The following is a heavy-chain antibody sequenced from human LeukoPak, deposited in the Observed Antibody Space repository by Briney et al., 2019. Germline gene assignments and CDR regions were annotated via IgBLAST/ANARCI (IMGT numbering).Heavy chain of an antibody. CDR2: ISSSGSTI. J-gene: IGHJ4*02. CDR1: GFTFSDYY. D-gene: IGHD3-22*01. Sequence: GGSLRLSCAASGFTFSDYYMSWIRQAPGKGLEWVSYISSSGSTIYYADSVKGRFTISRDNSKNTLYLQMNSLRAEDTAVYYCAKGQMTYYYDSSGYSPGEFDYWGQGTLVTVSS. CDR3: AKGQMTYYYDSSGYSPGEFDY. V-gene: IGHV3-11*01.